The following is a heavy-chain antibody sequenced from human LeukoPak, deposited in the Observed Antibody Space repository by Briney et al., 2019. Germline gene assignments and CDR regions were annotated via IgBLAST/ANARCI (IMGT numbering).Heavy chain of an antibody. D-gene: IGHD1-26*01. CDR2: IYYTGST. CDR1: GGSISSYY. Sequence: PSETLSLTCTVSGGSISSYYWSWIRQPPGKGLEWIGYIYYTGSTNYNPSPKSRVTISVDTSKNQFSLKLSSVTAADTAVYYCARDRVGATPGYYYYGMDVWGQGTTVTVSS. CDR3: ARDRVGATPGYYYYGMDV. J-gene: IGHJ6*02. V-gene: IGHV4-59*01.